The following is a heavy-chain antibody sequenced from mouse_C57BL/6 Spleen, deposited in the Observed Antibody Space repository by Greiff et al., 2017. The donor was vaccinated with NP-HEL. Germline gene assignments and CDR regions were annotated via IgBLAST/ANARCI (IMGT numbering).Heavy chain of an antibody. J-gene: IGHJ4*01. CDR1: GYSITSGYY. CDR2: ISYDGSN. D-gene: IGHD1-1*01. V-gene: IGHV3-6*01. CDR3: AGGTVVADYYYAMDY. Sequence: EVQLQESGPGLVKPSQSLSLTCSVTGYSITSGYYWNWIRQFPGNKLEWMGYISYDGSNNYNPSLKNRISITRDTSKNQFFLKLNSVTTEDTATYYCAGGTVVADYYYAMDYWGQGTSVTVSS.